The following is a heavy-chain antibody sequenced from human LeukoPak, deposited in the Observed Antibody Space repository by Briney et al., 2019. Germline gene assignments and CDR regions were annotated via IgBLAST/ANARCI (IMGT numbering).Heavy chain of an antibody. CDR2: IYYTGST. Sequence: SETLSLTCTVSGGSVSSGTYYWSCIRQPPGKVLEWIGYIYYTGSTNYNPSLKSRLTISVDTSKNQFSLKLSSVTAADTAVYYCARRGGSGRSFDYWGQGTLVTVSS. D-gene: IGHD3-10*01. CDR1: GGSVSSGTYY. CDR3: ARRGGSGRSFDY. J-gene: IGHJ4*02. V-gene: IGHV4-61*01.